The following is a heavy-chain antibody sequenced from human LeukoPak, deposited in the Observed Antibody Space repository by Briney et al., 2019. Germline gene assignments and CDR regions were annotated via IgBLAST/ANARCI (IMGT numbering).Heavy chain of an antibody. Sequence: PGGSLRLSCAASGFTFSSYGMHWVRQAPGKGLEWVAVISYDDGSNKYYAGSVKGRFTISRDNSKNTLYLQMNSLRAEDTAVYYCAKEQLTSGYSFLTDYWGQGTLVTVSS. CDR2: ISYDDGSNK. CDR3: AKEQLTSGYSFLTDY. V-gene: IGHV3-30*18. D-gene: IGHD5-18*01. J-gene: IGHJ4*02. CDR1: GFTFSSYG.